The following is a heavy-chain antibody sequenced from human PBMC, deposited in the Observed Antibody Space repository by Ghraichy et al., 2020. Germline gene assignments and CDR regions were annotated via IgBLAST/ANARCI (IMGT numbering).Heavy chain of an antibody. V-gene: IGHV4-39*01. Sequence: SETLSLTCTVSGGSISSSSYYWGWIRQPPGKGLEWIGNIYYSGTTYYNPSLKSRVTISVDTSKNQFSLKLSSVTAADTAVYYCARRHPGMGSYYFDYWGQGTLVTVSS. CDR2: IYYSGTT. CDR1: GGSISSSSYY. J-gene: IGHJ4*02. D-gene: IGHD6-13*01. CDR3: ARRHPGMGSYYFDY.